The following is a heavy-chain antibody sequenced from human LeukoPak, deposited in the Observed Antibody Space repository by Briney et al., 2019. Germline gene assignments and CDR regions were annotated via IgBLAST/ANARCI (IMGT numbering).Heavy chain of an antibody. CDR1: GFTFSSYG. CDR3: ARRYCSGGSCYTRGHFDY. J-gene: IGHJ4*02. CDR2: ISGSGDSA. Sequence: GGSLRLSCAASGFTFSSYGMSWVRQAPGKGLEWVSGISGSGDSAYYADSVKGRFTISRDNSKNTLYLQMNSLRAEDTAVYYCARRYCSGGSCYTRGHFDYWGQGTLVTVSS. V-gene: IGHV3-23*01. D-gene: IGHD2-15*01.